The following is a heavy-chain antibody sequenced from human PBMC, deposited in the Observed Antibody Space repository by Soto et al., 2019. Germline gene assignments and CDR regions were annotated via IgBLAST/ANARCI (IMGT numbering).Heavy chain of an antibody. V-gene: IGHV3-30*18. J-gene: IGHJ6*01. CDR1: GFTFSSYG. CDR3: EEDGVVAVAGLYYYGLEV. CDR2: ISYDGSNK. D-gene: IGHD6-19*01. Sequence: GGSLRLSCAASGFTFSSYGMHLVRQAPGKGLEWVAVISYDGSNKYYADSVKGRFTISRYNSKNTLYLQMNSLRAEDTAVYYCEEDGVVAVAGLYYYGLEVWGQGTTVTVSS.